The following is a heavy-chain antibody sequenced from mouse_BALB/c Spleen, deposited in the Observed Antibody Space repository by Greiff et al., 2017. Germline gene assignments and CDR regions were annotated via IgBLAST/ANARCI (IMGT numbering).Heavy chain of an antibody. Sequence: EVQVVESGGGLVQPGGSRKLSCAASGFTFSSYAMSWVRQSPEKRLEWVAEISSGGSYTYYPDTVTGRFTISRDNAKNTLYLEMSSLRSEDTAMYYCARDHYYGSRGYFDVWGAGTTVTVSS. J-gene: IGHJ1*01. V-gene: IGHV5-9-4*01. CDR3: ARDHYYGSRGYFDV. CDR2: ISSGGSYT. CDR1: GFTFSSYA. D-gene: IGHD1-1*01.